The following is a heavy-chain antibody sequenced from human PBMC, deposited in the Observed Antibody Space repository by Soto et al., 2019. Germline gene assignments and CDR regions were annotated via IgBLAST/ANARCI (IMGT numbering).Heavy chain of an antibody. CDR2: ISYDGSNK. V-gene: IGHV3-30*03. J-gene: IGHJ5*02. Sequence: QVQLVESGGGVVQPGRSLRLSCAASGFTFSSYGMHWDRQAPGKGLEWVAVISYDGSNKYYADSVKGRFTISRDNSKNTLYLQMNSLRAEDTAVYYCATHDVGFGEPEGFDPWGQGTLVTVSS. CDR3: ATHDVGFGEPEGFDP. CDR1: GFTFSSYG. D-gene: IGHD3-10*01.